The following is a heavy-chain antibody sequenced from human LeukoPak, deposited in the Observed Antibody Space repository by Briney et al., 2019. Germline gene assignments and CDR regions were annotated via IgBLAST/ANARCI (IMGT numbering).Heavy chain of an antibody. CDR1: GFTFSNYA. V-gene: IGHV3-23*01. D-gene: IGHD6-19*01. CDR2: ISGSGAST. CDR3: AKDHNRAVAGRGMDV. J-gene: IGHJ6*02. Sequence: GGSLRLSCAASGFTFSNYAMNWVRQAPGKGLEWVSLISGSGASTYYADSVKGRFTISRDNSKNTLYLQMNRLRAEDTAVYFCAKDHNRAVAGRGMDVWGQGTTVTVSS.